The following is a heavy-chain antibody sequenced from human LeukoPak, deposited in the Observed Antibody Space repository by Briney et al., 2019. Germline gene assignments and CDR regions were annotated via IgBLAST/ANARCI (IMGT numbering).Heavy chain of an antibody. CDR1: GGSYSGYY. CDR2: INHSGST. J-gene: IGHJ4*02. Sequence: SSETLSLTCAVYGGSYSGYYWSWIRQPPGKGLEWIGEINHSGSTNYNPSLKSRVTISVDTSKNQFSLKLSSVTAADTAVYYCATTYYDFWSGYYRGFDYWGQGTLVTVSS. V-gene: IGHV4-34*01. D-gene: IGHD3-3*01. CDR3: ATTYYDFWSGYYRGFDY.